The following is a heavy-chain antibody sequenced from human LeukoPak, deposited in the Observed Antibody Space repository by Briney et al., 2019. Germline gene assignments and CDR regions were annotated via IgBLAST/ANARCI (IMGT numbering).Heavy chain of an antibody. CDR3: ARGQLEKRFDY. CDR2: INHSGGT. D-gene: IGHD1-1*01. V-gene: IGHV4-34*01. CDR1: GGSFSGYY. J-gene: IGHJ4*02. Sequence: PSETLSLTCAVFGGSFSGYYWSWIRQPPGKGLEWIGEINHSGGTNYNPSLKSRVTISVDTSKNQFSLELSSVTAADTAVYYCARGQLEKRFDYWGQGTLVTVSS.